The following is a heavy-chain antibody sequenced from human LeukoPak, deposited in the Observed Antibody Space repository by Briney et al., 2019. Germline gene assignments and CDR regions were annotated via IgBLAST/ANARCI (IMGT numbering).Heavy chain of an antibody. CDR3: ARHRGYYYDSSGSYYFDY. V-gene: IGHV4-39*01. D-gene: IGHD3-22*01. CDR2: IYYSGST. CDR1: GGSISSSSYY. J-gene: IGHJ4*02. Sequence: SETLSLTCTVSGGSISSSSYYWGRIRQPPGKGLEWIGSIYYSGSTYYNPSLKSRVTISVDTSKNQFSLKLSSVTAADTAVYYRARHRGYYYDSSGSYYFDYWGQGTLVTVSS.